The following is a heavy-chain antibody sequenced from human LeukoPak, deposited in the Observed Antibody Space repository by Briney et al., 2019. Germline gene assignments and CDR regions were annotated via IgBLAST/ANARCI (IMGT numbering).Heavy chain of an antibody. Sequence: SETLSLTCTVSGGSISSSSYYWGWIRQPPGKGLEWIGSIYYSGSTYYNPSLKSRVTISVDTSKNQFSLKLSSVTAADTAVYYCARDSGGELPSFDYWGQGTLVTVSS. CDR2: IYYSGST. V-gene: IGHV4-39*07. D-gene: IGHD1-26*01. CDR1: GGSISSSSYY. CDR3: ARDSGGELPSFDY. J-gene: IGHJ4*02.